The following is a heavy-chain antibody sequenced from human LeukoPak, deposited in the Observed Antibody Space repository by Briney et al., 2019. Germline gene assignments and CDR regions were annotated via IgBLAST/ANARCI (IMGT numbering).Heavy chain of an antibody. D-gene: IGHD2-21*02. V-gene: IGHV1-18*01. CDR1: GYTFTTYG. Sequence: ASVKVSCKASGYTFTTYGISWVRQAPGQGLEWMGWITTYSGNTNYAQKLQGRVTMTTDTSTSTAYMELRSLRSDDTAVYYCTRDLRGGDGDDAFDIWGQGTMVTVSS. CDR3: TRDLRGGDGDDAFDI. CDR2: ITTYSGNT. J-gene: IGHJ3*02.